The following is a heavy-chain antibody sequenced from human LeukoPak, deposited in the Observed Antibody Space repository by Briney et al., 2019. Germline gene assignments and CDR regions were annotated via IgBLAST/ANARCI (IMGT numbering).Heavy chain of an antibody. V-gene: IGHV1-69*05. D-gene: IGHD4-17*01. CDR1: GGTFSSYA. Sequence: SVKVSCKASGGTFSSYAISWVRQAPGQGLEWMGGIIPIFGTANYAQKFQGRVTITTDESTSTAYMELSSLRSEDTAVYYCARSYGGYVLTLDYWGQGTLVTVSS. J-gene: IGHJ4*02. CDR2: IIPIFGTA. CDR3: ARSYGGYVLTLDY.